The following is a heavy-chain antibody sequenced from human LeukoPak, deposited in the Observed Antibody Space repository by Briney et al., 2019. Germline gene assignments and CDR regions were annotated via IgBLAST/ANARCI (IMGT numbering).Heavy chain of an antibody. J-gene: IGHJ4*02. CDR3: AREASFTYSSSWYFYFDY. CDR1: GFTFTIFG. D-gene: IGHD6-13*01. Sequence: GGSLRLSCATSGFTFTIFGINWVRQAPGKGLEWVANIKQDGSEKYYVDSVKGRFTISRDNAKNSLYLQMNSLRAEDTAVYYCAREASFTYSSSWYFYFDYWGQGTLVTVSS. V-gene: IGHV3-7*01. CDR2: IKQDGSEK.